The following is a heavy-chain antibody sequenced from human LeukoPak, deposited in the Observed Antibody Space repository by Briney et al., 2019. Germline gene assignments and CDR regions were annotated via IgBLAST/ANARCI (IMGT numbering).Heavy chain of an antibody. CDR3: AREGVSSPSLGALKH. V-gene: IGHV1-69*13. CDR2: IIPIFGTA. CDR1: GGTFSSYA. D-gene: IGHD2-2*01. J-gene: IGHJ1*01. Sequence: SVKVSCKASGGTFSSYAISWVRQAPGQGLEWMGGIIPIFGTANYAQKFQGRVTITADESTSTAYMELSGLRSEDTAVYYCAREGVSSPSLGALKHWGQGTLVTVSS.